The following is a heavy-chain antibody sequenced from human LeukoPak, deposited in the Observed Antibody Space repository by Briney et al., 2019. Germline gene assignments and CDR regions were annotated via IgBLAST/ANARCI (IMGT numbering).Heavy chain of an antibody. Sequence: SVKVSCKASGGTFSSYAISWVRQAPGQGLEWMGRIIPILGIANYAQKFQGRVTITADKSTSTAYMELSSLRSEDTAVYYCARANGSGDEYFQHWGQGTLVTVSS. D-gene: IGHD6-19*01. V-gene: IGHV1-69*04. CDR3: ARANGSGDEYFQH. CDR2: IIPILGIA. J-gene: IGHJ1*01. CDR1: GGTFSSYA.